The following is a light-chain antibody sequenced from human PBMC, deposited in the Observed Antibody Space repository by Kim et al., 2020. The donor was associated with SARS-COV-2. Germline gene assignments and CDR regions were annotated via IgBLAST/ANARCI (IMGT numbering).Light chain of an antibody. Sequence: APGKTARITCGGNNIGSKSVHWYQQKPGQAPVLVIYYDSDRPSGIPERLSGSNSGNTATLTISRVEARDEADYYCQVWESSSDHVLFGGGTQLTVL. CDR2: YDS. CDR3: QVWESSSDHVL. J-gene: IGLJ2*01. CDR1: NIGSKS. V-gene: IGLV3-21*01.